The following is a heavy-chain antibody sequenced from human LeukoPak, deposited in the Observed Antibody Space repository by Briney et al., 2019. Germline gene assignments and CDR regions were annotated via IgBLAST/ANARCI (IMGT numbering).Heavy chain of an antibody. J-gene: IGHJ4*02. CDR2: IRYDGSNK. V-gene: IGHV3-30*02. D-gene: IGHD3-10*01. CDR3: AKDFNYYGSGTLDY. CDR1: GLPFSNYW. Sequence: GGSLRLSCAASGLPFSNYWMTWVRQAPGKGLEWVAFIRYDGSNKYYADSVKGRFTISRDNSKNTLYLQMNSLRAEDTAVYYCAKDFNYYGSGTLDYWGQGTLVTVSS.